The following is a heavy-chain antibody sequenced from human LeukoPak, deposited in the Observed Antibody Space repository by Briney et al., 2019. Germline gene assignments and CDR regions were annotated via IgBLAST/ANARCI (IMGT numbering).Heavy chain of an antibody. J-gene: IGHJ4*02. CDR1: GGTSNSYV. V-gene: IGHV1-69*05. D-gene: IGHD4-17*01. CDR3: ARPMTTVTTGFDY. CDR2: ITPSFGTA. Sequence: SVKVSCKASGGTSNSYVIDWVRQAPGQGLEWMGRITPSFGTANYAQKFQGRVTITTDESTSTAYMELSNLRSEDTAVYFCARPMTTVTTGFDYWGQGTLVTVSS.